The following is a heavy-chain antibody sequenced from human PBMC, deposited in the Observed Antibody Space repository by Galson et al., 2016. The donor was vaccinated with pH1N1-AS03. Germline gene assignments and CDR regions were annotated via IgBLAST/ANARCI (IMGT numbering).Heavy chain of an antibody. J-gene: IGHJ4*02. V-gene: IGHV3-21*01. CDR3: ARDGGYSSGWIDS. Sequence: SLRLSCAASGFTFSTYTMNWVRQAPGKGLEWVAYISSSSRFIYYADAVQGRFTISKDSPKNSVYLHMNGLRADDTAVYYCARDGGYSSGWIDSWGQGALVIVSS. D-gene: IGHD3-22*01. CDR2: ISSSSRFI. CDR1: GFTFSTYT.